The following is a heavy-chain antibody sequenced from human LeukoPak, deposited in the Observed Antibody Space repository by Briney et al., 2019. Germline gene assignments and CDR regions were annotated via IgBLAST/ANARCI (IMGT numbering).Heavy chain of an antibody. CDR2: MYTSGAT. CDR3: AREGPAASTSFYYFMDV. Sequence: PSETLSLTCTVSGVSISNYYWSWIRQPAGKGLEWIGRMYTSGATNYNPSLKSRTTMSVDTSKNQLSLRLSSVTAADRAVYYCAREGPAASTSFYYFMDVWGKGTTVTVSS. J-gene: IGHJ6*03. D-gene: IGHD2-2*01. CDR1: GVSISNYY. V-gene: IGHV4-4*07.